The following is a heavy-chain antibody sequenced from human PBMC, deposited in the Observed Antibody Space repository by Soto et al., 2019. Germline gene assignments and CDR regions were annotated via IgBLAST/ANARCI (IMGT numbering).Heavy chain of an antibody. CDR2: INSRSTYT. V-gene: IGHV3-11*06. CDR3: ARDLEGYYADF. Sequence: QVYLVESGGGLVKPGGSLRLSCVTSGFTFGDFDMSWMHQAPGKGLEWVSHINSRSTYTNYADSVKGRFTVSRDNAKNSLSLQMNSLRVEDTAVYYCARDLEGYYADFWGQGTLVTVSP. D-gene: IGHD3-22*01. CDR1: GFTFGDFD. J-gene: IGHJ4*02.